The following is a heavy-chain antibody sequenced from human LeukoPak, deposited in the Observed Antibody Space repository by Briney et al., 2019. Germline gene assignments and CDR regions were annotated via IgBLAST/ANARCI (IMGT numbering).Heavy chain of an antibody. CDR2: ISGSGGTT. Sequence: GGSLRLSCAASGFTFSNYAMSWVRQAPGKGLEWVSAISGSGGTTFYADSVKGRFTISRDNSKNTLYLQMNSLRAEDRAVYYCARDQQGATTVDYWGQGTLVTVSS. J-gene: IGHJ4*02. CDR3: ARDQQGATTVDY. CDR1: GFTFSNYA. D-gene: IGHD1-26*01. V-gene: IGHV3-23*01.